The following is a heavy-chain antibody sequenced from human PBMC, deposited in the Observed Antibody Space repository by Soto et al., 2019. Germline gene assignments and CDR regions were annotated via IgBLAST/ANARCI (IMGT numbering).Heavy chain of an antibody. D-gene: IGHD1-26*01. J-gene: IGHJ6*02. CDR1: GFTFSDHY. CDR3: ARNMGRRTQGYYNGMDV. Sequence: QVQLVESGGGLVKPGGSLRLSCAVSGFTFSDHYMSWIRQAPGKGLEWISYISSGSSYTNYADSVKGRFTISRDNADNSLDLQMSSLGADDTAGYYCARNMGRRTQGYYNGMDVWGQGTTVTVSS. CDR2: ISSGSSYT. V-gene: IGHV3-11*05.